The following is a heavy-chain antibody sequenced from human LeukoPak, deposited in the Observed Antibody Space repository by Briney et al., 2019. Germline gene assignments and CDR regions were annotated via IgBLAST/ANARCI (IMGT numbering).Heavy chain of an antibody. V-gene: IGHV3-21*01. CDR3: AKDLVRAMGIAVSEDFDY. CDR2: ISSSSSYI. Sequence: PGGSLRLSCAASGFTFSSYSMNWVRQAPGKGLEWVSSISSSSSYIYYADSVKGRFTISRDNAKNSLYLQMNSLRAEDTAVYYCAKDLVRAMGIAVSEDFDYWGQGTLVTVSS. D-gene: IGHD6-19*01. CDR1: GFTFSSYS. J-gene: IGHJ4*02.